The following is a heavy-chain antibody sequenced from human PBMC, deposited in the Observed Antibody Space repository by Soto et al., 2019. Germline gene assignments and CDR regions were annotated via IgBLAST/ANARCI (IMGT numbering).Heavy chain of an antibody. J-gene: IGHJ3*02. Sequence: SETLSLTCTVSGGSISSSSYYWGWIRQPPGKGLEWIGSIYYSGSTYYNPSLKSRVTISVDTSKNQFSLKLSSVTAADTAVYYCARQNSGYTVAFDIWGQGTMVT. CDR1: GGSISSSSYY. CDR2: IYYSGST. CDR3: ARQNSGYTVAFDI. V-gene: IGHV4-39*01. D-gene: IGHD5-12*01.